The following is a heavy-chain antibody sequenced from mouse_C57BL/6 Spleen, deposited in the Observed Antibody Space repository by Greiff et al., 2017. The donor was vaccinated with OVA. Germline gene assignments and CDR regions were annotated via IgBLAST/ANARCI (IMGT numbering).Heavy chain of an antibody. Sequence: VKLQQPGAELVKPGASVKLSCKASGYTFTSYWMQWVKQRPGQGLEWIGKIDPSDSYTNYNQKFKGKATLTVDTSSSTAYMQLSSLTSEDSAVYYCARGGSSYVAYWGQGTLVTVSA. J-gene: IGHJ3*01. CDR3: ARGGSSYVAY. CDR2: IDPSDSYT. CDR1: GYTFTSYW. V-gene: IGHV1-50*01. D-gene: IGHD1-1*01.